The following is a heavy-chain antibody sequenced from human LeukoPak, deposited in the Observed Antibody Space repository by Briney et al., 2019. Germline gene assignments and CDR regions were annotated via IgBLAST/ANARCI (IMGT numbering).Heavy chain of an antibody. J-gene: IGHJ4*02. Sequence: PGGSLRLSCAASGFTFSNYAMNWVRQAPGKGLEWVAEISGSGSRIYYADSVKGRFAISRDNSKNTLYLQMNSVRAEDTATYYRANWQSGSRVFFDYWGQGTLVTVSS. V-gene: IGHV3-23*01. CDR3: ANWQSGSRVFFDY. CDR2: ISGSGSRI. CDR1: GFTFSNYA. D-gene: IGHD1-26*01.